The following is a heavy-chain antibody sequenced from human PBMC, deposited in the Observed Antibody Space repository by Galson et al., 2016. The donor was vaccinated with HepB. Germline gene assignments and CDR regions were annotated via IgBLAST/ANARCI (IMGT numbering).Heavy chain of an antibody. D-gene: IGHD1-26*01. CDR2: IYYSGTT. V-gene: IGHV4-61*01. J-gene: IGHJ4*02. CDR3: AATVGATLVSSVQIDY. CDR1: GGSVSGGSYY. Sequence: SETLSLTCIVSGGSVSGGSYYWSWIRQPPGKGLEWIGYIYYSGTTNYNPPLKSRVSMSLDTSRNQFSLKLNSVTAAGTAVYYCAATVGATLVSSVQIDYWGQGTLVTVSS.